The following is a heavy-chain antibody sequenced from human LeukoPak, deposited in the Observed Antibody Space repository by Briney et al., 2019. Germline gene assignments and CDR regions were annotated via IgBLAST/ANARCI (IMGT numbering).Heavy chain of an antibody. CDR2: INWNGGST. CDR1: GFTFDDYG. Sequence: GGSLRLSCAASGFTFDDYGMSWVRQAPGKGLEWVSGINWNGGSTGYADPVKGRFTISRDNAKNSLYLQMNSLRAEDTALYYCAREGRAAGDVYYFDYWGQGTLVTVSS. D-gene: IGHD6-13*01. J-gene: IGHJ4*02. CDR3: AREGRAAGDVYYFDY. V-gene: IGHV3-20*04.